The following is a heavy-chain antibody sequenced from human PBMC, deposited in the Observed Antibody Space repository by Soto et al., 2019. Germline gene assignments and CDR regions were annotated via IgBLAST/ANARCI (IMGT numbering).Heavy chain of an antibody. CDR1: GGTFNKFA. CDR3: ARRYCASDNCPLFYYFVDL. Sequence: VQLVQSGAEVKKTGSSVKVSCTASGGTFNKFAFSWVRQAPGQGFEWMGGIIPVFRSANYAQRFRGRITIPADEYTSTVYLYLNDLRSDDTAVYYCARRYCASDNCPLFYYFVDLWGLGTTVTVSS. V-gene: IGHV1-69*01. J-gene: IGHJ6*02. D-gene: IGHD2-21*02. CDR2: IIPVFRSA.